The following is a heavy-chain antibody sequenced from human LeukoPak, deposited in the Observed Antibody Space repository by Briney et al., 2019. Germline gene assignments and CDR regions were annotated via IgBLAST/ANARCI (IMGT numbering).Heavy chain of an antibody. J-gene: IGHJ6*03. Sequence: PGGSLRLSWAASGFTVSSNYMRWVRQAPGKGLEWVSVIYSSGSTYYADSVKGRFTFSRDNSKNTVYLQMNSLRAEDTAVYYCATERSPHHYYVDVWGNGTTVTVSS. CDR2: IYSSGST. V-gene: IGHV3-53*01. CDR3: ATERSPHHYYVDV. CDR1: GFTVSSNY.